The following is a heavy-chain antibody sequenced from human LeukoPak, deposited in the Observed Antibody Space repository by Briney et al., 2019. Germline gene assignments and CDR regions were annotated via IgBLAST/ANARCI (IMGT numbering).Heavy chain of an antibody. D-gene: IGHD1-26*01. CDR2: IKSKSDDGTA. J-gene: IGHJ4*02. CDR3: TTDDDGSLGH. V-gene: IGHV3-15*01. CDR1: GLSFSKAW. Sequence: GGSLRLSCAASGLSFSKAWMSWVRQAPGKGLEWVGRIKSKSDDGTAVYTAPVEGRFTISRDDSKDTLYLQMNSLKTEDTAVYYCTTDDDGSLGHWGQGTLVTVSS.